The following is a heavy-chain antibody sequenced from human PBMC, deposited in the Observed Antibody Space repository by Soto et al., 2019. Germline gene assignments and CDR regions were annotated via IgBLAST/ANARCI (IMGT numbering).Heavy chain of an antibody. CDR2: IYWDDDK. CDR1: GFSLSTSGVG. Sequence: SGPTLVNPTQTLTLTCTFSGFSLSTSGVGVGWIRQPPGKALEWLALIYWDDDKRYSPSLKSRLTITKDTSKNQVVLTMTNMDPVDTATYYCAHRRRVDSSGWYVWYFDLWGRGTLVTVSS. J-gene: IGHJ2*01. CDR3: AHRRRVDSSGWYVWYFDL. D-gene: IGHD6-19*01. V-gene: IGHV2-5*02.